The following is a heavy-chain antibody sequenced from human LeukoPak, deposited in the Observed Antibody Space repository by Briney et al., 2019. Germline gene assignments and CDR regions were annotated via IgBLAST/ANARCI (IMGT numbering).Heavy chain of an antibody. CDR2: IYPGDSDT. CDR3: ARGTLFEIVY. Sequence: PGESLKISCKGSGYSFTGQWIGWVRQMPGKGLDWMGIIYPGDSDTRYSPSFQGQVTISVDKSINTVYLQWSSLKASDTAMYYCARGTLFEIVYWGQGTLVTVPS. J-gene: IGHJ4*02. D-gene: IGHD2-21*01. V-gene: IGHV5-51*01. CDR1: GYSFTGQW.